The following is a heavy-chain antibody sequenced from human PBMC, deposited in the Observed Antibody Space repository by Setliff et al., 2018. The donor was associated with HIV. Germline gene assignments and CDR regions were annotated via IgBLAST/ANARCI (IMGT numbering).Heavy chain of an antibody. Sequence: PSETLSLTCTVSGGSISNSNYFWGWIHQPPGKGLEWIGRIYSSGSTYYQPSLQGRVSMSIDSSKNHFSLSLRYVTAADTAVYYCARSFSGRYFWSGYYTGPDPKGENAFDIWGQGTMVTVSS. CDR3: ARSFSGRYFWSGYYTGPDPKGENAFDI. J-gene: IGHJ3*02. CDR1: GGSISNSNYF. CDR2: IYSSGST. D-gene: IGHD3-3*01. V-gene: IGHV4-39*02.